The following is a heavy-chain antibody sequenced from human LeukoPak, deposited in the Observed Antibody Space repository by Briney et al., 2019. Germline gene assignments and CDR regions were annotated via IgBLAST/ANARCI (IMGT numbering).Heavy chain of an antibody. Sequence: SETLSLTCTVSGGSISGHYWSWIRQPPGKGLEWIGYIYYRGSTSYNPSLKSRVTISVDTSKNQFSLDLSSVTTADTAVYYCARDLISEYSRSHSHFDPWGQGTLVTVSS. D-gene: IGHD5-12*01. CDR1: GGSISGHY. J-gene: IGHJ5*02. V-gene: IGHV4-59*11. CDR3: ARDLISEYSRSHSHFDP. CDR2: IYYRGST.